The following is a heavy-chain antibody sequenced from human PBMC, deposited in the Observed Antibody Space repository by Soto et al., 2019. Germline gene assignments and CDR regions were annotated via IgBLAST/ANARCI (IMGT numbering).Heavy chain of an antibody. D-gene: IGHD5-12*01. V-gene: IGHV1-69*13. CDR3: ARDPPPRYSGYDYSDY. CDR1: GGTFSSYA. Sequence: GASVKVSCKASGGTFSSYAISWVRQAPGQGLEWMGGIIPIFGTANYAQKFQGRVTITADESTSTAYMELSSLRSEDTAVYYCARDPPPRYSGYDYSDYWGQGTLVTVSS. CDR2: IIPIFGTA. J-gene: IGHJ4*01.